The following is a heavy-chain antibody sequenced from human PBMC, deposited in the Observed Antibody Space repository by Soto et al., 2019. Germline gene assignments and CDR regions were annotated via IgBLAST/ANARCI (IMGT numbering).Heavy chain of an antibody. J-gene: IGHJ4*02. CDR1: GFTFSSYG. CDR2: IWYDGRNK. CDR3: ARELEHVDILTGYYCLDY. V-gene: IGHV3-33*01. Sequence: QVQLVESGGGVVQPGRSLRLSCAASGFTFSSYGMHWVRQAPGKGLEWMAVIWYDGRNKYYADSVRGRFTISRDNSKNTLYLQMNSLRDEDTAVYYCARELEHVDILTGYYCLDYWGQGTLVTVSS. D-gene: IGHD3-9*01.